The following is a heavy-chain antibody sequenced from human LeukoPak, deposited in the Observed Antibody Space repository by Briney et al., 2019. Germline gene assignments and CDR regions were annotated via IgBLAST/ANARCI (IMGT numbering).Heavy chain of an antibody. CDR1: GGTFSSYA. J-gene: IGHJ6*03. D-gene: IGHD2-2*01. Sequence: GASVKVSCKASGGTFSSYAISWVRQAPGQGLEWMGGIFPIFGTANYAQKFQGRVTITTDESTSTAYMELSSLRSEDTAVYYCARSEDCSSTSCSGWRRVYYMDVWGKGTTVTVSS. V-gene: IGHV1-69*05. CDR2: IFPIFGTA. CDR3: ARSEDCSSTSCSGWRRVYYMDV.